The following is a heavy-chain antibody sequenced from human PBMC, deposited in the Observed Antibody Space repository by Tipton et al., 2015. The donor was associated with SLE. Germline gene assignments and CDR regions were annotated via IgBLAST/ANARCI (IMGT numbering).Heavy chain of an antibody. CDR1: GGSISSYY. D-gene: IGHD3-10*01. Sequence: TLSLTCTVSGGSISSYYWSWIRQPPGKGLEWIGYIYYSGSTNYNPSLKSRVTLSVDTSKSQFSLDLTSVTAADTAVYYCARRGLAYYYGSGRALDIWGQGTMVTVSS. J-gene: IGHJ3*02. CDR2: IYYSGST. CDR3: ARRGLAYYYGSGRALDI. V-gene: IGHV4-59*12.